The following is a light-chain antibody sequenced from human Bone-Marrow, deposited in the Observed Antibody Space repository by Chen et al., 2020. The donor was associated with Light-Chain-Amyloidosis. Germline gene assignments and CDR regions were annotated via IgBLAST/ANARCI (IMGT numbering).Light chain of an antibody. CDR2: RDT. Sequence: SYELTQPPSVSVSPGQTARIPCSGDDLPTKYAYWYQQKPGQAPVLVIHRDTERPSGISERFSGSSSGTTATLTISGVQAEDEADYHCQSADSSGTYEVIFGGGTKLT. CDR3: QSADSSGTYEVI. J-gene: IGLJ2*01. CDR1: DLPTKY. V-gene: IGLV3-25*03.